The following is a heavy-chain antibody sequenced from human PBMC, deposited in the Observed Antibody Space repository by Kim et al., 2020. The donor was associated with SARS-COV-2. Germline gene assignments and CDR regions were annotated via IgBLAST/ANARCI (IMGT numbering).Heavy chain of an antibody. J-gene: IGHJ5*02. CDR1: GFTFSDYY. D-gene: IGHD3-9*01. V-gene: IGHV3-11*04. CDR3: ARFADILTGYYRSA. CDR2: ISSSGSTI. Sequence: GVSLRLSCAASGFTFSDYYMSWIRQAPGKGLEWVSYISSSGSTIYYADSVKGRFTISRDNAKNSLYLQMNSLRAEDTAVYYCARFADILTGYYRSAWGQGTLVTVSS.